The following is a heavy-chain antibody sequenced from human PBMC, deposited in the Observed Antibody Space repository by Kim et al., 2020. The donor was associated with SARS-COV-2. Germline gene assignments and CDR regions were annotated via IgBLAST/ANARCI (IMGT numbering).Heavy chain of an antibody. CDR1: GGSISSYY. CDR3: ARGSGWYYGMDV. CDR2: IYYSGST. D-gene: IGHD6-19*01. J-gene: IGHJ6*02. Sequence: SETLSLTCTVSGGSISSYYWRWIRQPPGKGLEWIGYIYYSGSTNYNPSLKSRVTISVDTSKNQFSLKLSSVTAADTAVYYCARGSGWYYGMDVWGQGTTVTVSS. V-gene: IGHV4-59*01.